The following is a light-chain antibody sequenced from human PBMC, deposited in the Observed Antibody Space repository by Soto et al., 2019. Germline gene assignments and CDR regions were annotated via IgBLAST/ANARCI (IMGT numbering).Light chain of an antibody. CDR2: AAS. V-gene: IGKV1-39*01. J-gene: IGKJ5*01. CDR1: ESISNY. Sequence: IQLTPSPSSLSASVGDRVTITCLASESISNYLNWYHQKPGKAPYLLIYAASSLQSGVPSRFSGSGSGTDFTLSISSLQPEDFGTYYCQQTYSTPITFGQGTRLEIK. CDR3: QQTYSTPIT.